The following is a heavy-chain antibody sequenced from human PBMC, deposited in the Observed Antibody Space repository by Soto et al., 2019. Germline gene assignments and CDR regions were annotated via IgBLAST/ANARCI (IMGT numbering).Heavy chain of an antibody. CDR3: ANGNHEYSSSSQPLGYYYGMDV. J-gene: IGHJ6*02. D-gene: IGHD6-6*01. CDR2: TIPIFGTA. Sequence: SVKVSCKASGGTFSSYAISWVRQAPGQGLEWMGGTIPIFGTANYAQKFQGRVTITADESTSTAYMELSSLRSEDTAVYYCANGNHEYSSSSQPLGYYYGMDVWGQGTTVTVSS. CDR1: GGTFSSYA. V-gene: IGHV1-69*13.